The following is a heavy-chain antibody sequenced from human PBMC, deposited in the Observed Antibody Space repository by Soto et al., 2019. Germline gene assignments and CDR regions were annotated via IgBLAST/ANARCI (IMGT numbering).Heavy chain of an antibody. V-gene: IGHV4-30-4*01. CDR3: ARDSSSGASFDY. Sequence: SETLSLTCTVSGGSISSGDYYWCWIRQPPGKGLEWIGYIYYSGSTYYNPSLKSRVTISVDTSKNQFSLKLSSVTAADTAVYYCARDSSSGASFDYWGQGTLVTVSS. D-gene: IGHD6-13*01. J-gene: IGHJ4*02. CDR2: IYYSGST. CDR1: GGSISSGDYY.